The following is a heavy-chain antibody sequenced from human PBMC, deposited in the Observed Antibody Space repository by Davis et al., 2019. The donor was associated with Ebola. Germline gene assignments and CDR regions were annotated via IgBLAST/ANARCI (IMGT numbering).Heavy chain of an antibody. V-gene: IGHV3-23*01. D-gene: IGHD3-3*01. Sequence: GESLKISCAASGLIFNNYWMSWIRQAPGKGLEWVSTISGSGGSTYYADSVKGRFTISRDNSKNTLYLQMNSLRAEDTAVYYCASYYDFWSGYYTGAEYFQHWGQGTLVTVSS. CDR2: ISGSGGST. CDR1: GLIFNNYW. J-gene: IGHJ1*01. CDR3: ASYYDFWSGYYTGAEYFQH.